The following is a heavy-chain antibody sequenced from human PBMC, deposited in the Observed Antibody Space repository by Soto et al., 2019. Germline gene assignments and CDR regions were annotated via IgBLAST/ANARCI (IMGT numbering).Heavy chain of an antibody. V-gene: IGHV1-2*04. D-gene: IGHD2-8*01. CDR2: INPKSGGT. CDR3: ARGHSTDCSNGVCSFYYNHEMDV. Sequence: ASVKVSCKASGYSFTDYHIHWVRQAPGQGLEWLGRINPKSGGTSTAQKFQGWVTMTRDRSISTVYMELTRLRSDDTAVYFCARGHSTDCSNGVCSFYYNHEMDVWGQGTTVTVS. J-gene: IGHJ6*02. CDR1: GYSFTDYH.